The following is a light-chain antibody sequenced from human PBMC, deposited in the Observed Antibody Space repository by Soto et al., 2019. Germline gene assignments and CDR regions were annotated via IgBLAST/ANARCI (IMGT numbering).Light chain of an antibody. CDR2: KAS. CDR1: QTISSW. J-gene: IGKJ1*01. CDR3: QQYSSRST. Sequence: DIQMTQSPSTLSGSVGDRVTITCRASQTISSWLSWYQQKPGKAPKLLIYKASTLKSGVPSSFSGSGSGTEFTLTISGLQPDDFATYYCQQYSSRSTFGQGTKVDIK. V-gene: IGKV1-5*03.